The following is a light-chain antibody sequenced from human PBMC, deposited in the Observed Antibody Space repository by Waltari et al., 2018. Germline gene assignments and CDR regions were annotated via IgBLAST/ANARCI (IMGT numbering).Light chain of an antibody. Sequence: DVVMTQTPFSLSVTPGQPASISCKSSQSLLYSDGKTYLYWYLQNPGQSPHLLIYEVSSRVSGVPDRFSGSWSWTDFTLKISRVEAEDVGVYYCMQAIHLPLTFGGGTKVEIK. CDR1: QSLLYSDGKTY. V-gene: IGKV2-29*02. CDR2: EVS. J-gene: IGKJ4*01. CDR3: MQAIHLPLT.